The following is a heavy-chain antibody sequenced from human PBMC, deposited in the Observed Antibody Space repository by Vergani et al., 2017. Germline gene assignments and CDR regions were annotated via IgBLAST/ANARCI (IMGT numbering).Heavy chain of an antibody. CDR2: ISSSGSTI. CDR1: GFTFSDYY. CDR3: ARGPRAAAMHYYYYYYMDV. V-gene: IGHV3-11*01. Sequence: QVQLVESGGGLVKPGGSLRLSCAASGFTFSDYYMSWIRQAPGKGLEWVSYISSSGSTIYYADSVKGRFTISRDNAKNSLYLQMNSLRSEDTDVYYCARGPRAAAMHYYYYYYMDVWGKGTTVTVSS. J-gene: IGHJ6*03. D-gene: IGHD2-2*01.